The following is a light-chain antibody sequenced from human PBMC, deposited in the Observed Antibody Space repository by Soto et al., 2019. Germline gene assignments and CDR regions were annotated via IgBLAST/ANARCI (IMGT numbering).Light chain of an antibody. CDR1: SSNIGGNS. CDR3: GSWDSSLSAYV. J-gene: IGLJ1*01. CDR2: DDN. V-gene: IGLV1-51*01. Sequence: QSVLTQPPSVSAAPGQKVTISCSGSSSNIGGNSVSWYQQLPGTAPKLLIYDDNKRPSGIPDRFSGSKSGTSATLVITGFQTGDEADYYCGSWDSSLSAYVFGTGTKVTDL.